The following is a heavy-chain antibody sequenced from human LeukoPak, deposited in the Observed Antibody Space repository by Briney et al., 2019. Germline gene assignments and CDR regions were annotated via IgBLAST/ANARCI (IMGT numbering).Heavy chain of an antibody. D-gene: IGHD6-25*01. CDR2: MYYSGTT. J-gene: IGHJ6*03. CDR3: ASETRHYYYYYYMDV. Sequence: SETLSLTCTVSGGPISSGSYYWGWIRQPPGKGLEWIASMYYSGTTFYSPSLRSRVTISVDTSRNQLSLKLGSVTAADTAVYYCASETRHYYYYYYMDVWGKGTTVTVSS. CDR1: GGPISSGSYY. V-gene: IGHV4-39*01.